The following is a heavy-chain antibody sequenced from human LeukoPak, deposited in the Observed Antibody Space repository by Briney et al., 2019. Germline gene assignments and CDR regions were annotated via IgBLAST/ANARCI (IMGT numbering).Heavy chain of an antibody. J-gene: IGHJ5*01. V-gene: IGHV3-23*01. Sequence: GGSLRLSCAASGFTFSSYAMTWVRQPPGKGLECVSAISGSGGSTHYADSVKGRFTISRDNSKNTLYLQMNSLRAEDTAVYYCAKGAPYSSSLSNWFDSWGEGTVVTVSS. CDR1: GFTFSSYA. D-gene: IGHD6-6*01. CDR2: ISGSGGST. CDR3: AKGAPYSSSLSNWFDS.